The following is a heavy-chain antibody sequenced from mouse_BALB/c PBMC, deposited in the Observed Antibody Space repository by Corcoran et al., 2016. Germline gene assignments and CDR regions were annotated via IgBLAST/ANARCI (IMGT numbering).Heavy chain of an antibody. CDR1: GFSLSTSGMG. CDR2: IYWDDDK. CDR3: ARRAWYYGNSGYYAMDY. D-gene: IGHD2-1*01. Sequence: QVTLKESGPGILQPSQTLSLTCSFSGFSLSTSGMGVSWIRQPSGKGLEWLAHIYWDDDKRYNPSLKSRLTISKDTSSNQVFLKITSVDTADTATYYCARRAWYYGNSGYYAMDYWGQGTSVTVSS. V-gene: IGHV8-12*01. J-gene: IGHJ4*01.